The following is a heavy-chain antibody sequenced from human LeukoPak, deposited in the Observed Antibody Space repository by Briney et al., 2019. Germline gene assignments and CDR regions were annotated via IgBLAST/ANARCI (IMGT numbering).Heavy chain of an antibody. D-gene: IGHD3-10*01. CDR3: TTDLGTYYHGSQRLIPIDY. J-gene: IGHJ4*02. CDR2: IKSKTDGETT. Sequence: GGSLRLSCAASGFIVSNNFMSWVRQAPGKGLEWIGRIKSKTDGETTNYAEPVRGRFTISRDDSKSAVYLQMNSLKIEDTAVYYCTTDLGTYYHGSQRLIPIDYWGQGTLVTVSS. V-gene: IGHV3-15*01. CDR1: GFIVSNNF.